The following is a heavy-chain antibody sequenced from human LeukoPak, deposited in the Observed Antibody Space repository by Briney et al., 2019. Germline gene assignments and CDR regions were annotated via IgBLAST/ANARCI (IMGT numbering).Heavy chain of an antibody. CDR1: GVTFSNYA. Sequence: GGSLRLSCAASGVTFSNYAMHWVRQAPGKGLEWVAIISYDGSNEYYADSVKGRFTISRDNSKNTLYLQMNSLRAEDTAVYYCAREQRLIVVVPAAMLGYWGQGTLVTVSS. CDR2: ISYDGSNE. D-gene: IGHD2-2*01. V-gene: IGHV3-30-3*01. J-gene: IGHJ4*02. CDR3: AREQRLIVVVPAAMLGY.